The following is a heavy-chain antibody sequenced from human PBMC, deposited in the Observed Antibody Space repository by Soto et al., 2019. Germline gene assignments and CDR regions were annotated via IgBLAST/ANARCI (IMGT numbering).Heavy chain of an antibody. CDR1: GFSLSTGGVG. J-gene: IGHJ6*01. D-gene: IGHD2-21*02. V-gene: IGHV2-5*02. Sequence: QITLKESGPSLVKPTQTLTLTCTFSGFSLSTGGVGVGWIRQPPGKALEWLALIYWDDDKRYSPSLRSRLTVTKDTSKTHVVPTMGSMRPVHTGTQCSAHSPGGGHCLQFGSSPCYCGMSPWGQGTTVTVSS. CDR3: AHSPGGGHCLQFGSSPCYCGMSP. CDR2: IYWDDDK.